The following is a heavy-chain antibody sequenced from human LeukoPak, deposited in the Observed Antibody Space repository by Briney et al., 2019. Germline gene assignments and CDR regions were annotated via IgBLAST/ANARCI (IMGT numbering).Heavy chain of an antibody. CDR3: ARDAGVVGANLGLAFDI. Sequence: GGSLRLSCAASGFTFSSYSMNWVSQAPGKGLEWVSSISSSSSYIYYADSVKGRFTISRDNAKNSLCLQMNSLRAEDTAVYYCARDAGVVGANLGLAFDIWGQGTMVTVSS. D-gene: IGHD1-26*01. J-gene: IGHJ3*02. CDR2: ISSSSSYI. V-gene: IGHV3-21*01. CDR1: GFTFSSYS.